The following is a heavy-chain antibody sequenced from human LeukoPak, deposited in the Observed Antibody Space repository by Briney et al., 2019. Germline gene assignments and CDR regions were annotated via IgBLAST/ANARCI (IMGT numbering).Heavy chain of an antibody. Sequence: ASVKVSCKASGYTFTNYGISWVRQAPGQGLEWMGWISIYNGNTDYAQKLRGRVTITTDTSTSTAYMELRSLRSDDTAVYYCARITYDFWSGYYMPDDPWGQGTLVTVSS. CDR3: ARITYDFWSGYYMPDDP. CDR1: GYTFTNYG. D-gene: IGHD3-3*01. J-gene: IGHJ5*02. CDR2: ISIYNGNT. V-gene: IGHV1-18*01.